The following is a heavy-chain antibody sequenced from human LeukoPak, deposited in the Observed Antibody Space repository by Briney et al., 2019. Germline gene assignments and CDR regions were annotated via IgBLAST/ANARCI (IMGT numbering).Heavy chain of an antibody. CDR3: ARGWNYEGDY. CDR1: GGSISSYY. V-gene: IGHV4-4*07. CDR2: IFSTGST. J-gene: IGHJ4*02. D-gene: IGHD1-7*01. Sequence: SQTLSLTCTVSGGSISSYYWSWIRQPAGKGLEWIGRIFSTGSTNYNPSLKSRVTMSVDTSKNQFSLRLSSVTAADTAVYYCARGWNYEGDYWGQGTLVTVSS.